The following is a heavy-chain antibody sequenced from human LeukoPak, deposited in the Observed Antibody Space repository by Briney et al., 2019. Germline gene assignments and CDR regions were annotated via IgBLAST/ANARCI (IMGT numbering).Heavy chain of an antibody. D-gene: IGHD3-10*01. V-gene: IGHV3-49*04. CDR3: SGSFGELTFFDY. J-gene: IGHJ4*02. CDR1: GFTFGDYA. Sequence: TGGSLRLSCTASGFTFGDYAMMWVRQAPGKGLEWVGFIRSKVFGGTTEYAASVKGRFTISRDDSTSIAYLQMNSLKTEDTAVYYCSGSFGELTFFDYWGQGTLVTVSS. CDR2: IRSKVFGGTT.